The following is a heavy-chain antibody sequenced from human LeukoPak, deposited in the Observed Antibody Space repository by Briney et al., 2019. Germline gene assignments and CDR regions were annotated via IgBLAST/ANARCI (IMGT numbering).Heavy chain of an antibody. CDR3: ARDSSEFRSLLFH. V-gene: IGHV1-69*13. CDR1: GGTFSRFT. J-gene: IGHJ1*01. CDR2: ITPIFGTA. Sequence: SVKVSCKASGGTFSRFTISWVRQAPGQGFEWMGGITPIFGTANFAQKFQGRVSITADESTSTAFMELSSLRSEDTAVYYCARDSSEFRSLLFHWGQGTLVTVSS. D-gene: IGHD1-14*01.